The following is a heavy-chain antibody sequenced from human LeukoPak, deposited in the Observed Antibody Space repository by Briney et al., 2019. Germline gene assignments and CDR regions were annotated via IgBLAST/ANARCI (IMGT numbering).Heavy chain of an antibody. CDR1: GYTFTTYG. J-gene: IGHJ6*02. CDR2: ISTYKGDT. CDR3: ASPTTPRYYYGMDV. Sequence: ASVKVSCKASGYTFTTYGISWVRQAPGQGLDWVGRISTYKGDTDFAQNLQGRVTMTTDTSTSTAYMELSSLRSEDTAVYYCASPTTPRYYYGMDVWGQGTTVTVSS. D-gene: IGHD4-17*01. V-gene: IGHV1-18*01.